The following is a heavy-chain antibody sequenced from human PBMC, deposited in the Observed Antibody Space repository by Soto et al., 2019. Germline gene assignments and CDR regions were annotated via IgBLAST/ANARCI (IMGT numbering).Heavy chain of an antibody. J-gene: IGHJ5*02. CDR1: GDSVSSYSAA. CDR2: TYYRSRFFS. D-gene: IGHD3-10*01. CDR3: VRDRYSISGWFDP. V-gene: IGHV6-1*01. Sequence: SQTLSLTCAISGDSVSSYSAAWNWNRQSPSGGLEWLGRTYYRSRFFSDYAESGKSRIIINPDTSKNQFSLQLKSVTPEDTAVYYCVRDRYSISGWFDPWGQGTPVTVSS.